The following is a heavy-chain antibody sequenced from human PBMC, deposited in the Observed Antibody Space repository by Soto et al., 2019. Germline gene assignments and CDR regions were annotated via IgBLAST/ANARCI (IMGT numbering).Heavy chain of an antibody. CDR3: ARAYSNDYSNYLEYNWFDP. J-gene: IGHJ5*02. D-gene: IGHD4-4*01. CDR2: INPSGGST. V-gene: IGHV1-46*03. CDR1: GYTFTSYY. Sequence: ASVKVSCKASGYTFTSYYMHWVRQAPGQGLEWMGIINPSGGSTSYAQKFQGRVTMTRDMSTSTVYMELSSLRSEDTAVYYCARAYSNDYSNYLEYNWFDPWGQGTLVTVSS.